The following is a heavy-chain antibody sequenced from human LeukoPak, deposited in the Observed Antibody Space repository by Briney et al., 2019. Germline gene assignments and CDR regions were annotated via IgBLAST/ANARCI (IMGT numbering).Heavy chain of an antibody. CDR3: ARGLRSNNYDSSGYGDF. Sequence: PGGSLRLSCAASGFTFSSYSMNWVRQAPGKGLEWVSHISSSSTTIYYADSVKGRFTISRDNAKNSLSLQMNSLRAEDTAVYYCARGLRSNNYDSSGYGDFWGQGTLVTVSS. CDR2: ISSSSTTI. V-gene: IGHV3-48*01. CDR1: GFTFSSYS. D-gene: IGHD3-22*01. J-gene: IGHJ4*02.